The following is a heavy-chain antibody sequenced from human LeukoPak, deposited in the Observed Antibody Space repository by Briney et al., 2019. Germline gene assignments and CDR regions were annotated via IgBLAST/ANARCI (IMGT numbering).Heavy chain of an antibody. J-gene: IGHJ4*02. Sequence: ASVKVSCNASGYTFTSYDINWVRQATGQGLEWMGWMNPNSGNTGYAQKFQGRVTMTRNTSISTAYMELSSLRSEDTAVYYCARVPADTNYYDSSGLNDFDYWGQGTLVTVSS. CDR2: MNPNSGNT. D-gene: IGHD3-22*01. CDR1: GYTFTSYD. V-gene: IGHV1-8*01. CDR3: ARVPADTNYYDSSGLNDFDY.